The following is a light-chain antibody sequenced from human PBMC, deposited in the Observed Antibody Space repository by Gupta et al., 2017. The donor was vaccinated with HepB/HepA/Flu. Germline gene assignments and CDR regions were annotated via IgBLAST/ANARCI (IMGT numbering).Light chain of an antibody. V-gene: IGLV2-8*01. CDR1: SSDVGDYKF. CDR2: EVT. Sequence: QSALTQPPSASGSPGQSVTISCTGTSSDVGDYKFVSRYQQHPGKAPKLIIYEVTKRPSGVPDRFSGSKSGNTASLTVSGLQAEDEADYYCSSYAGGNNWVFGGGTKLTVL. CDR3: SSYAGGNNWV. J-gene: IGLJ3*02.